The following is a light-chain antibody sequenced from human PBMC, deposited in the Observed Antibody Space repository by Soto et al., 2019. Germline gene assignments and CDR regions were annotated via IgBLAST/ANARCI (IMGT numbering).Light chain of an antibody. Sequence: LTQPASVSGSPGQSITISCTGTSSDVGNYKYVSWYQQHPVKAPKLMIYEVSNRPSGVSNRFSGSKSGNTASLTISGLQAEDETDYKCFSYTSSGTYDFATGTKVTV. CDR1: SSDVGNYKY. V-gene: IGLV2-14*01. CDR3: FSYTSSGTYD. CDR2: EVS. J-gene: IGLJ1*01.